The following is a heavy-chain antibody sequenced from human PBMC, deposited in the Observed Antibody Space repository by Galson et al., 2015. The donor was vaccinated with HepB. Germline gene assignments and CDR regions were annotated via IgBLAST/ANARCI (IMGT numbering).Heavy chain of an antibody. CDR3: VRPGDGYNANFYYGLDV. Sequence: QSGAEVKKPGESLKISCKGSGYSFTSYWIGWVRQMPGKGLEWMGIIYPGDSDTRYSPSFQGQVTISADKSISTAYLQWSSLKASDTAMYYCVRPGDGYNANFYYGLDVWGLGTTVTVSS. J-gene: IGHJ6*02. D-gene: IGHD5-24*01. V-gene: IGHV5-51*01. CDR1: GYSFTSYW. CDR2: IYPGDSDT.